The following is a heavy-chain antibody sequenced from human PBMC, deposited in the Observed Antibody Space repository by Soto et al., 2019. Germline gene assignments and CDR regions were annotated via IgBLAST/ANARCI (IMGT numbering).Heavy chain of an antibody. CDR1: GLPFSIYS. CDR2: ISSTSSVI. CDR3: ASDSSAFDT. J-gene: IGHJ4*02. Sequence: EVQLVESGGGLVQPGGSLRLSCAASGLPFSIYSMNWVRQAPGKGLEWVAYISSTSSVIQYADSVKGRFTISRDNARKSVDMQMNSLRDEDTAVYYCASDSSAFDTWGKGTLVTISS. V-gene: IGHV3-48*02. D-gene: IGHD2-15*01.